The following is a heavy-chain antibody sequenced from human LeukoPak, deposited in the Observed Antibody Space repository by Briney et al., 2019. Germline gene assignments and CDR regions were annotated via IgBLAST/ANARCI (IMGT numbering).Heavy chain of an antibody. CDR1: GYSISSGYY. V-gene: IGHV4-38-2*01. CDR2: IYHSGST. J-gene: IGHJ3*02. Sequence: PSETLSLTCAVSGYSISSGYYWGWIRQPPGKGLEWIGSIYHSGSTYYNPSLKSRVTISVDTSKNQFSLKLSSVTAADTAVYYCARGVMITFGGVIVHSHAFDIWGQGTMVTVPS. D-gene: IGHD3-16*02. CDR3: ARGVMITFGGVIVHSHAFDI.